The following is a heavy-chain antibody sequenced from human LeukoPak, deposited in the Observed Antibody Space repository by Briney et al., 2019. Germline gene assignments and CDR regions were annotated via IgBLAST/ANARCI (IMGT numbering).Heavy chain of an antibody. V-gene: IGHV5-51*01. D-gene: IGHD2-2*01. CDR1: GFSFTSYW. Sequence: GESQKISCKGSGFSFTSYWIGWVRQMPGKGLEWMGTIYPGDSDTRYSPSFQGQVTISADKSITTAYLQWSSLRASDTAMYYCARRYCGSTSCYYFDYWGQGTLVTVSS. J-gene: IGHJ4*02. CDR2: IYPGDSDT. CDR3: ARRYCGSTSCYYFDY.